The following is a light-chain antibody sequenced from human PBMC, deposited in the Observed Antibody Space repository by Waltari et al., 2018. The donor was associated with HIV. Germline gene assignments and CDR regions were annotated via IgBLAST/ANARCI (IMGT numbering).Light chain of an antibody. V-gene: IGLV2-11*01. J-gene: IGLJ1*01. Sequence: QSALTQPRSVSGSPGQSVTISCAGTNSHIDNSNRVSWYQQHPNRAPKLRIFDVTQRPSGVPDRFSGSESGNTASLTISGLQTDDEADYFCCSYAGAYIVFATGTKVTVL. CDR2: DVT. CDR1: NSHIDNSNR. CDR3: CSYAGAYIV.